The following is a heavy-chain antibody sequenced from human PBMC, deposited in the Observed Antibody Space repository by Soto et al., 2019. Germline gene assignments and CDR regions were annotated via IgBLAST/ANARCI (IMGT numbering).Heavy chain of an antibody. Sequence: SLRLSCAASKFTFSYYGMHWVRQAPGKGLEWVAVISYEGSNKYYADPVKGRFTISRDNSKNTLYLEMNSLRTEDTAVYYCAKPISISGVIIDAFDVWGQGTMVTVSS. CDR3: AKPISISGVIIDAFDV. CDR1: KFTFSYYG. J-gene: IGHJ3*01. D-gene: IGHD3-3*01. V-gene: IGHV3-30*18. CDR2: ISYEGSNK.